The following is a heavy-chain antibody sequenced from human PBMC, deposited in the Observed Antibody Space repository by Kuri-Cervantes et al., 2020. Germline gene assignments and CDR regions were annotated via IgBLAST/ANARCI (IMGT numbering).Heavy chain of an antibody. CDR3: ARVVRYCSGGSCYSGWFDP. CDR2: IYHSGST. D-gene: IGHD2-15*01. Sequence: SETLSLTCAVSGYSISSGYYWGWIRQPPGKGLEWIGSIYHSGSTYYNPSLKSRVTISVDTSKNQFSLKLSSVTAADTAVYYCARVVRYCSGGSCYSGWFDPWGQGTLVTVSS. CDR1: GYSISSGYY. J-gene: IGHJ5*02. V-gene: IGHV4-38-2*01.